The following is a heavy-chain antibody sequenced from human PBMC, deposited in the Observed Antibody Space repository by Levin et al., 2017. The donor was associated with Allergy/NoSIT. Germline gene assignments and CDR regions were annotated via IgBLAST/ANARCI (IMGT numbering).Heavy chain of an antibody. CDR3: ARELGTGWYDNSFEI. J-gene: IGHJ3*02. D-gene: IGHD6-19*01. CDR2: ISPNNGHT. Sequence: GESLKISCKASGYTFRVYGIIWVRQAPGEGLEWLGWISPNNGHTKVSHKVQGRVTITKDASTTTAYLDIRSLTSDDTAVYYCARELGTGWYDNSFEIWGQATLVSVSS. V-gene: IGHV1-18*01. CDR1: GYTFRVYG.